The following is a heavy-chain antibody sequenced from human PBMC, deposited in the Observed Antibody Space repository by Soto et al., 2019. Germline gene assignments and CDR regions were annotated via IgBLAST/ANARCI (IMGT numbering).Heavy chain of an antibody. V-gene: IGHV2-5*02. Sequence: QITLKESGPTLVKPTQTLTLTCTFSGFSLNTSGVGVAWIRQPPGKALEWLALIYWDDDKRYSPSLKSRLTITKDTSKNQVVLSMTNMDPVDTATYYCAHHRPLRPIGYWGQGTPVTVSS. CDR3: AHHRPLRPIGY. CDR1: GFSLNTSGVG. J-gene: IGHJ4*02. CDR2: IYWDDDK.